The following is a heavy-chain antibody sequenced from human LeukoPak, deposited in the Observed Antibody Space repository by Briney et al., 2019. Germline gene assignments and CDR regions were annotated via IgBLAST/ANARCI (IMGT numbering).Heavy chain of an antibody. J-gene: IGHJ4*02. V-gene: IGHV4-34*01. Sequence: PSETLSLTCAVYGGSFSGYYWSWIRQPPGKGLEWIGEINHSGSTNYNPSLKSRVTISVDTSKNQFSLELSSVTAADTAVYYCARESSLRIIDYWGQGTLVTVSS. CDR1: GGSFSGYY. CDR3: ARESSLRIIDY. CDR2: INHSGST. D-gene: IGHD1-26*01.